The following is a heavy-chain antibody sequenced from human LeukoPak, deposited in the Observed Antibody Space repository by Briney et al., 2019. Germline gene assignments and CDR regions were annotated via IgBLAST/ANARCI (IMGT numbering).Heavy chain of an antibody. J-gene: IGHJ4*02. CDR3: VFFDTSGVAY. D-gene: IGHD1-26*01. Sequence: PGGSLRLSCAASGFTFSNTWMSWVRQAPGKGLEWVGRIKSKTDGGTTDYAAPVKGRFSISRDDSKNTLYLQMNSLKTEDTAVYYCVFFDTSGVAYWGQGTLVTVSS. CDR2: IKSKTDGGTT. V-gene: IGHV3-15*01. CDR1: GFTFSNTW.